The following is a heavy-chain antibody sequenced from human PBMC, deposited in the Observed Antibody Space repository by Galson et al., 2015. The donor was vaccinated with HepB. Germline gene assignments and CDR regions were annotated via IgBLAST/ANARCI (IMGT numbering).Heavy chain of an antibody. J-gene: IGHJ3*02. D-gene: IGHD1-20*01. CDR3: ARSSLYQWNGYDAFDI. V-gene: IGHV1-2*02. CDR2: VNPNGGGT. CDR1: GYTFTHYY. Sequence: CKASGYTFTHYYIHWVRQAPGQGLEWLGWVNPNGGGTDYAQKFQGRVTFTGDTSISTAYMELSDMKSDDTAVYYCARSSLYQWNGYDAFDIWGQGTLVTVSS.